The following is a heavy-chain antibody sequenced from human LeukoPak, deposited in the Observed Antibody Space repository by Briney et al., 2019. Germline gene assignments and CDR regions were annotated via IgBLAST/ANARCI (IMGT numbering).Heavy chain of an antibody. Sequence: GGSLRLSCAASGFTVSSNYMSWVRQAPGKGLEWVSVIYSGGSTYYADSVKGRFTISRDNSKNTLYLQMNSLRAEDTAVYYCARDVSGADAFDIWGQGTMVTVSS. CDR1: GFTVSSNY. D-gene: IGHD2-15*01. V-gene: IGHV3-53*01. J-gene: IGHJ3*02. CDR2: IYSGGST. CDR3: ARDVSGADAFDI.